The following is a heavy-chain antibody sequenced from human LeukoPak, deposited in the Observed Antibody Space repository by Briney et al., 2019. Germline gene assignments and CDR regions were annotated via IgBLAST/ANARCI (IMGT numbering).Heavy chain of an antibody. Sequence: GSLPLSFSAPRFTFSYYWMSWVRPAPGKGPEWVANLKQDGSEKYYMDSVKGRFTISRDNAKNSLYLQMNSLRAEDTAVYHCARDGVITFGGVIVADYWGQGTLVTVSS. D-gene: IGHD3-16*02. CDR3: ARDGVITFGGVIVADY. V-gene: IGHV3-7*01. J-gene: IGHJ4*02. CDR2: LKQDGSEK. CDR1: RFTFSYYW.